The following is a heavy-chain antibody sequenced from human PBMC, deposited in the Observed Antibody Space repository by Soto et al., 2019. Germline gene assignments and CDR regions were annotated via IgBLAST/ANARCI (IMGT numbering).Heavy chain of an antibody. CDR2: INHSGST. D-gene: IGHD5-12*01. CDR3: ARGADGYNDFDY. V-gene: IGHV4-34*01. Sequence: SETLSLTCAVYGGSFSGYYWSWIRQPPGKGLEWIGEINHSGSTNYNPSLKSRVTISVDTSKNQFSLKLGSVTAADTAVYYCARGADGYNDFDYWGQGTLVTVSS. CDR1: GGSFSGYY. J-gene: IGHJ4*02.